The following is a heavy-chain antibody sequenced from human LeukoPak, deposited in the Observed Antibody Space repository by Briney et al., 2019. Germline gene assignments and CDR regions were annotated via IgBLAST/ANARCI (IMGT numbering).Heavy chain of an antibody. CDR1: GFPFSSYW. CDR2: IKQDGSVK. Sequence: GGSLRLSCAASGFPFSSYWMSWVRQAPGKGLEWVVNIKQDGSVKQYMDSVKGRFTISRDNAKNSVYLQLSSLRAEDTAVYYCAREDSTSWFSRAVYYYYYMDVWGKGTTVTVSS. J-gene: IGHJ6*03. V-gene: IGHV3-7*01. D-gene: IGHD6-13*01. CDR3: AREDSTSWFSRAVYYYYYMDV.